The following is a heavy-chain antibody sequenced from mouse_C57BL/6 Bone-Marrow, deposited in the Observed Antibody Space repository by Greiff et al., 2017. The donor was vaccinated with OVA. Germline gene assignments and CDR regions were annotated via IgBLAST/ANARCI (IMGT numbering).Heavy chain of an antibody. J-gene: IGHJ2*01. CDR1: GYAFSSSW. V-gene: IGHV1-82*01. CDR3: ASFDYDY. Sequence: QVQLKESGPELVKPGASVKISCKASGYAFSSSWMNWVKQRPGKGLEWIGRIYPGDGDTNYNGKFKGKATLTADKSSSTAYMQLSSLTSEDSAVYFCASFDYDYWGQGTTLTVSS. CDR2: IYPGDGDT. D-gene: IGHD2-4*01.